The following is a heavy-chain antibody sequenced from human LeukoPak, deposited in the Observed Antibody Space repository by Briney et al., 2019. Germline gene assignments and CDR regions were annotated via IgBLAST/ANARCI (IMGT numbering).Heavy chain of an antibody. Sequence: GGSLRLSCAASGFTFRNFAMTWVRQAPGKGLEWVSAISGSGGSTYYADSVKGRFTISRDNSKNTLYLQMNSLRAEDTAVYYCAKDWAWLTYWGQGTLVTVSS. CDR2: ISGSGGST. V-gene: IGHV3-23*01. D-gene: IGHD3-9*01. J-gene: IGHJ4*02. CDR1: GFTFRNFA. CDR3: AKDWAWLTY.